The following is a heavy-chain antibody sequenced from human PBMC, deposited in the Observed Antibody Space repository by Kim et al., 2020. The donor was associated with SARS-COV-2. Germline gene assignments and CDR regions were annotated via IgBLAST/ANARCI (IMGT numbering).Heavy chain of an antibody. V-gene: IGHV1-3*01. D-gene: IGHD6-19*01. J-gene: IGHJ4*02. Sequence: ASVKVSCKASGYTFTSYAMHWVRQAPGQRLEWMGWINAGNGNTKYSQKFQGRVTITRDTSASTAYMELSSLRSEDTAVYYCAIEVAGKRLPIHWGQGTLVTVSS. CDR2: INAGNGNT. CDR1: GYTFTSYA. CDR3: AIEVAGKRLPIH.